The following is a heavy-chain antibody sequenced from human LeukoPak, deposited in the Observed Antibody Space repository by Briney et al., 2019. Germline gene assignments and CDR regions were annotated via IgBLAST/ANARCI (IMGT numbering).Heavy chain of an antibody. CDR1: GGSFSGYY. CDR2: INHSGST. Sequence: SETPSLTCAVYGGSFSGYYWSWIRQPPGKGLEWIGEINHSGSTNYNPSLKSRVTISVDTSKNQFSLKLSSVTAADTAVYYCARAGYGAFRIFDLWGRGTLVTVSS. V-gene: IGHV4-34*01. D-gene: IGHD4-17*01. J-gene: IGHJ2*01. CDR3: ARAGYGAFRIFDL.